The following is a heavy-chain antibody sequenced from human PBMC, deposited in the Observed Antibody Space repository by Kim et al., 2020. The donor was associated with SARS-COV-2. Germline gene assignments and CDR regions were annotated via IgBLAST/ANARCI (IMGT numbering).Heavy chain of an antibody. D-gene: IGHD3-22*01. CDR1: GGTFSSYA. Sequence: SVKVSCKASGGTFSSYAISWVRQAPGQGLEWMGGIIPIFGTVNYAQKFQGRVTITADESTSTAYMELSSLRSEDTAVYYCAREGDYDSSVFSLDAFDIWGQGTMVTVSS. CDR2: IIPIFGTV. CDR3: AREGDYDSSVFSLDAFDI. J-gene: IGHJ3*02. V-gene: IGHV1-69*13.